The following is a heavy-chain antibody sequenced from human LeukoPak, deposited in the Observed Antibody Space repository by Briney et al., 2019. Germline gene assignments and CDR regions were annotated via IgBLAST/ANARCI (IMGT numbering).Heavy chain of an antibody. CDR3: ARRVGYDSSGYEFDY. V-gene: IGHV4-59*01. D-gene: IGHD3-22*01. Sequence: SETLSLTCTVSGGSISSYYWSWIRQPPGKGLEWIGYIYYSGSTNYNPSLKSRVTISVDTSKNQFSLKLSSVTAADTAVYYCARRVGYDSSGYEFDYWGQGTLVTVSS. CDR1: GGSISSYY. CDR2: IYYSGST. J-gene: IGHJ4*02.